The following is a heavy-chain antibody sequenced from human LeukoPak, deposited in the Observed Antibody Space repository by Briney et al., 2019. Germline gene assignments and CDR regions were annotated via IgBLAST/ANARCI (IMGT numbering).Heavy chain of an antibody. Sequence: SETLSLTCTVSGGSISHYYWSWLRQSPGKGLEWIGYIYYSGTTNYNPSLKSRVTISVDTSRNQFSLQLRSVTAADTAVYYCAREDPQTTVPEGMYVWGQGTTAIVS. CDR1: GGSISHYY. CDR2: IYYSGTT. CDR3: AREDPQTTVPEGMYV. D-gene: IGHD4-17*01. J-gene: IGHJ6*02. V-gene: IGHV4-59*01.